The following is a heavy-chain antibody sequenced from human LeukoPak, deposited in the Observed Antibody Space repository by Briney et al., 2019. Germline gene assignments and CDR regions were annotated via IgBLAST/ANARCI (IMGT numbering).Heavy chain of an antibody. CDR2: INHSEST. J-gene: IGHJ5*02. CDR3: ARTSDTGWFDP. D-gene: IGHD5-18*01. Sequence: PSETLSLTCDVYGGSFSDYYWSWIRQPPGKGLEWIGEINHSESTNYNPSLKSRVTIAVDTSKNQFSLKLSSVTAADTAVYYCARTSDTGWFDPWGQGTLVTVSS. CDR1: GGSFSDYY. V-gene: IGHV4-34*01.